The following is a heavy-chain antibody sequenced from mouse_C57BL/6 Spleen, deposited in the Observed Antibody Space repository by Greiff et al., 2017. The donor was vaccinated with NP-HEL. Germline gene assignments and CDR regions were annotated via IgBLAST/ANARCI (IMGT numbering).Heavy chain of an antibody. V-gene: IGHV1-61*01. CDR2: IYPSDSET. D-gene: IGHD2-1*01. Sequence: QVQLQQPGAELVRPGSSVKLSCKASGYTFTSYWMDWVKQRPGQGLEWIGNIYPSDSETHYNQKFKDKATLTVDKSSSTAYMQLSSLTSEDSAVYYCARKLPYYFDYWGQGTTLTVSS. CDR1: GYTFTSYW. CDR3: ARKLPYYFDY. J-gene: IGHJ2*01.